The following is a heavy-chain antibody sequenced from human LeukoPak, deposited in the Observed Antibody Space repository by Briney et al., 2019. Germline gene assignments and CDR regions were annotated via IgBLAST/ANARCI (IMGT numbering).Heavy chain of an antibody. D-gene: IGHD3-16*01. CDR2: ILNDGSQE. J-gene: IGHJ3*02. Sequence: GGSLRLSCAASGFTFSSYGMHWVRQAPGKGLEWVAVILNDGSQEKYADSVKGRFTISRDDSKNTLFLQMNSLRAEDTAVYYCARDDALGDNALDIWGQGTMVTVSS. CDR3: ARDDALGDNALDI. V-gene: IGHV3-33*01. CDR1: GFTFSSYG.